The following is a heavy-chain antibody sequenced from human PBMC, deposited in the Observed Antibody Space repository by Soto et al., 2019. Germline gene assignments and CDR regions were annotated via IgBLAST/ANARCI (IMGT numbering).Heavy chain of an antibody. CDR2: IYYSGST. CDR3: ARQGWFLEWLSKLDY. Sequence: PSETLSLTCTVSGGSISSSSYYWGWIRQPPGKGLEWIGSIYYSGSTYYNPSLKSRVTISVDTSKNQFSLKLSSVTAADTAVYYCARQGWFLEWLSKLDYWGQGTLVTVSS. J-gene: IGHJ4*02. CDR1: GGSISSSSYY. V-gene: IGHV4-39*01. D-gene: IGHD3-3*01.